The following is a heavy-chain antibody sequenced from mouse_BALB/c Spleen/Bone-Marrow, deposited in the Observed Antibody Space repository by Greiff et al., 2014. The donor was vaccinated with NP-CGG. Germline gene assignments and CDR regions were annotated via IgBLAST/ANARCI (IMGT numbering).Heavy chain of an antibody. CDR1: GYSFTSYW. CDR3: ARRDYGYDRDWYFDV. J-gene: IGHJ1*01. V-gene: IGHV1-61*01. Sequence: QVQLQQSGAELVRPGASVKLSCKASGYSFTSYWVNWVKQRPGQGLEWIGMIHPSDSETRLNQKFKDKATLTVDKSSSTAYMQLSSPTSEDSAVYYCARRDYGYDRDWYFDVWGAGTTVTVSS. CDR2: IHPSDSET. D-gene: IGHD2-2*01.